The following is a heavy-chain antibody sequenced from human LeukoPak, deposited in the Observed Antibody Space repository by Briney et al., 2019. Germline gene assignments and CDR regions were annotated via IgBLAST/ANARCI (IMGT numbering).Heavy chain of an antibody. Sequence: GGSLRLSCTASGFTFSSYAMLWVRQAPGKGPEWVAVISYDGGNTFYADSVKGRFTISRDNSKYTLFLQMNSLRAEDTAVYYCARVSNGHYMGGFDMWGQGTMVTVSS. CDR2: ISYDGGNT. V-gene: IGHV3-30*04. CDR3: ARVSNGHYMGGFDM. J-gene: IGHJ3*02. CDR1: GFTFSSYA. D-gene: IGHD4-17*01.